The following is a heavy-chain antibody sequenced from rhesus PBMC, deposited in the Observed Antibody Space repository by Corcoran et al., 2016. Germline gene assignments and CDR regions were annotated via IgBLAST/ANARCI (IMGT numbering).Heavy chain of an antibody. J-gene: IGHJ4*01. D-gene: IGHD5-42*01. CDR3: TRDPGYSGYSY. CDR2: ISESGGTI. V-gene: IGHV3-100*02. Sequence: DVQLVESGGGLVKPGGSLRPSCVASGFTFSSYEMHWVRQAPGKGLEWIPVISESGGTINDRESVNGRITIPRDKAKNSLVLQMNSLRAEDTAVYYCTRDPGYSGYSYWGQGVLVTVSS. CDR1: GFTFSSYE.